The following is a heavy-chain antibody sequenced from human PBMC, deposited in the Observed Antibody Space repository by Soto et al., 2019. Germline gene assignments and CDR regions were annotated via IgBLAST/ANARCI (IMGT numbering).Heavy chain of an antibody. CDR2: VYYTGST. V-gene: IGHV4-59*01. Sequence: SETLSLTCSASGGSISGSYWSWIRRSPGKGLEWLGYVYYTGSTNYSPSLRSRVSISVDTSKNEFSLRLSSVTAADTAVYFCARSVAVPGAHIDYWGQGTQVTVSS. CDR3: ARSVAVPGAHIDY. J-gene: IGHJ4*02. CDR1: GGSISGSY. D-gene: IGHD6-19*01.